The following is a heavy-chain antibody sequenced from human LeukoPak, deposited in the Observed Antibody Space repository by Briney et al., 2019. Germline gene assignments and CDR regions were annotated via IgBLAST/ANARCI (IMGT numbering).Heavy chain of an antibody. V-gene: IGHV4-59*12. CDR3: ATDKGYHYY. Sequence: SETLSLTCTVSGGSISNYYWTWIRHHPGKGLEWIGHISDSGSANYNPSLKSRVTISGDTSKNQVPPNQGSVPAADTAVYYCATDKGYHYYWGQGTLVTVSS. D-gene: IGHD5-12*01. J-gene: IGHJ4*02. CDR1: GGSISNYY. CDR2: ISDSGSA.